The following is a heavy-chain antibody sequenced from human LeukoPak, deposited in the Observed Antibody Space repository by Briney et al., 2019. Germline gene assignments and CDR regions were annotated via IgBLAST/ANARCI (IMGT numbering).Heavy chain of an antibody. D-gene: IGHD6-13*01. CDR2: IKPNSGGT. V-gene: IGHV1-2*02. J-gene: IGHJ4*01. CDR1: ADTFSDYY. Sequence: ASVKVSCKASADTFSDYYLHWVRQAPAQGLEWMGWIKPNSGGTNFAQKFRGRVTMTRDTSITTAHMELTRLKSDDTAVYYCARGGVRTAASSLGYWGQGTLVTVSS. CDR3: ARGGVRTAASSLGY.